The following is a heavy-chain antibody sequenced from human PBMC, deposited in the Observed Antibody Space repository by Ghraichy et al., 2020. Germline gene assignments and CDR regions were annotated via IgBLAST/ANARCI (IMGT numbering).Heavy chain of an antibody. J-gene: IGHJ4*02. Sequence: SQTLSLTCAISGDSVSSNSAAWNWIRQSPSRGLEWLGRTYYRSKWYNDYAVSVKSRITINPDTSKNQFSLQLNSVTPEDTAVYYCARVLVWVYYYGSGSSANFDYWGQGTLVTVSS. V-gene: IGHV6-1*01. D-gene: IGHD3-10*01. CDR1: GDSVSSNSAA. CDR2: TYYRSKWYN. CDR3: ARVLVWVYYYGSGSSANFDY.